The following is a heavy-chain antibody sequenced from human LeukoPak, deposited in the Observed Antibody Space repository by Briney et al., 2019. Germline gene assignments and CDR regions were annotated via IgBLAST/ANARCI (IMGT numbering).Heavy chain of an antibody. V-gene: IGHV5-10-1*01. D-gene: IGHD6-13*01. CDR2: IDPSDSYT. CDR3: ARRVRYGSSWDFDY. J-gene: IGHJ4*02. CDR1: GYSFTSYW. Sequence: GESLKISCKGSGYSFTSYWISWVRQMPGKGLEWMGRIDPSDSYTNYSPSFQGHVTISVDKSISTAYPQWSSLMASDTAMYYCARRVRYGSSWDFDYWGQGTLVTVSS.